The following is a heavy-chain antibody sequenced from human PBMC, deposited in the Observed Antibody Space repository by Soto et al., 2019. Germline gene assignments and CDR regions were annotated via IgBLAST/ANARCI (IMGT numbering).Heavy chain of an antibody. Sequence: SVKVSCTSSGGTFSSYAISWVRQAPGQGLEWMGGIIPIFGTANYAQKFQGRVTITADESTSTAYMELSSLRSEDTAVYYCARYSGYDSPFDYWGQGTLVTVSS. CDR1: GGTFSSYA. D-gene: IGHD5-12*01. V-gene: IGHV1-69*01. CDR3: ARYSGYDSPFDY. CDR2: IIPIFGTA. J-gene: IGHJ4*02.